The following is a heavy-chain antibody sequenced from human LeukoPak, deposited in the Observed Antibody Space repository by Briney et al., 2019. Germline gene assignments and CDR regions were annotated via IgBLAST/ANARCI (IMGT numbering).Heavy chain of an antibody. D-gene: IGHD4-23*01. CDR1: GGTFSSYA. CDR3: ARDKPRRTSVVTHGGEA. CDR2: IIPIFGIA. J-gene: IGHJ3*01. Sequence: GASVKVSCKASGGTFSSYAISWVRRAPGQGLEWMGRIIPIFGIANYAQKFQGRVTITADKSTSTAYMELSSLRSEDTAVYYCARDKPRRTSVVTHGGEAWGQGTMVTVSS. V-gene: IGHV1-69*04.